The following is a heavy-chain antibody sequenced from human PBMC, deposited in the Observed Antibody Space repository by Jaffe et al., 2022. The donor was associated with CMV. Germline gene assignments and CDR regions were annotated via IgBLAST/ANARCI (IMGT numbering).Heavy chain of an antibody. CDR3: AREEGFGMAADPGYFDY. CDR1: GFTFSSYE. V-gene: IGHV3-48*03. D-gene: IGHD3-10*01. J-gene: IGHJ4*02. Sequence: EVQLVESGGGLVQPGGSLRLSCAASGFTFSSYEMNWVRQAPGKGLEWVSYISSSGSTIYYADSVKGRFTISRDNAKNSLYLQMNSLRAEDTAVYYCAREEGFGMAADPGYFDYWGQGTLVTVSS. CDR2: ISSSGSTI.